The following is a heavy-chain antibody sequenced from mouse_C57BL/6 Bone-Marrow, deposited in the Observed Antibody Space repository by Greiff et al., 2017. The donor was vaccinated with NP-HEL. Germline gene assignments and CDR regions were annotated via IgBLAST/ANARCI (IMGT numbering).Heavy chain of an antibody. J-gene: IGHJ4*01. CDR1: EYEFPSHD. Sequence: EVQLLESGGGLVQPGESLKLSCESNEYEFPSHDMSWVRKTPEKRLELVAAINSDGGSTDYPDTMERRFIISRDNTKKTLYLQRSRLRYEDTALYYCSNYGAMDYWGQGTSVTVSS. D-gene: IGHD2-5*01. V-gene: IGHV5-2*01. CDR3: SNYGAMDY. CDR2: INSDGGST.